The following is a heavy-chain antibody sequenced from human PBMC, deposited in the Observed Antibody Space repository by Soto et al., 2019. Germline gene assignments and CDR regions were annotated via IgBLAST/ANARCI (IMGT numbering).Heavy chain of an antibody. Sequence: GESLKISCKGSGYSFTSYWIGWVRQMPGKGLEWMGIIYPGDSDTRYSPSFQGQVTISADKSISTAYLQWSSLKASDTAMYYCARLRIAVAGIRSYGMDVWGQGTPVTVSS. V-gene: IGHV5-51*01. CDR1: GYSFTSYW. CDR2: IYPGDSDT. CDR3: ARLRIAVAGIRSYGMDV. D-gene: IGHD6-19*01. J-gene: IGHJ6*02.